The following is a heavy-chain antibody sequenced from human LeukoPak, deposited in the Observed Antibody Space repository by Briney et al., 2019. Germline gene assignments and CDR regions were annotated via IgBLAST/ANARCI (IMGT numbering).Heavy chain of an antibody. V-gene: IGHV1-8*01. D-gene: IGHD3-10*01. CDR3: ARGMGSGSGSFLSRKNWFDP. CDR2: MNPNSGNT. Sequence: VASVKVSCKASGYTFTSYDINWVRQATGQGLEWMGWMNPNSGNTGYAQKFQGRVTMTRNTSISTAYMELSSLRSEDTAVYYCARGMGSGSGSFLSRKNWFDPLCQGTLVTVSS. CDR1: GYTFTSYD. J-gene: IGHJ5*02.